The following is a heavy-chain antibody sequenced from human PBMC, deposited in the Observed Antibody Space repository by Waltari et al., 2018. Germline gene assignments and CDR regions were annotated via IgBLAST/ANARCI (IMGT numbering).Heavy chain of an antibody. V-gene: IGHV1-69*01. D-gene: IGHD2-15*01. J-gene: IGHJ6*02. CDR2: IIPIFGTA. CDR1: GGTFSSYA. Sequence: QVQLVQSGAEVTKPGSSVKVSCKASGGTFSSYAISWVRQAPGQGLEWMGGIIPIFGTANYAQKFQGRVTITADESTSTAYMELSSLRSEDTAVYYCARPVVVAATGGYYYYGMDVWGQGTTVTVSS. CDR3: ARPVVVAATGGYYYYGMDV.